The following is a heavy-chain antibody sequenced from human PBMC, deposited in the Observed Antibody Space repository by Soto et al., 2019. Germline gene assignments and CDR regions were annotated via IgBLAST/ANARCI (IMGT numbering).Heavy chain of an antibody. CDR1: GASINDFY. CDR3: ARANSSTWYKLEYKWFDP. Sequence: SETLSLTCTVSGASINDFYWSWIRQTPGKGLEWVGFMYYSETTKYNPSLKGRVNMSLDTSKNQVSLHLKSVTAADTAVYYCARANSSTWYKLEYKWFDPWGQGNQVTVSS. D-gene: IGHD6-13*01. CDR2: MYYSETT. J-gene: IGHJ5*02. V-gene: IGHV4-59*01.